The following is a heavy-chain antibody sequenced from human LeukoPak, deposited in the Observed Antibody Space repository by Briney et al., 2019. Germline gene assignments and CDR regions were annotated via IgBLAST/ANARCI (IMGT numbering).Heavy chain of an antibody. CDR2: ISNSGSST. CDR1: GFTFSRYA. CDR3: AKGISSGSYFSSSDF. D-gene: IGHD1-26*01. Sequence: GGSLRLSCAASGFTFSRYAMSWVRQAPGKGLEWVSGISNSGSSTFYAASVKGRFTISRDNSQNTLYLQMNSLRADDTAVYYCAKGISSGSYFSSSDFWGQGTLVTVSS. V-gene: IGHV3-23*01. J-gene: IGHJ4*02.